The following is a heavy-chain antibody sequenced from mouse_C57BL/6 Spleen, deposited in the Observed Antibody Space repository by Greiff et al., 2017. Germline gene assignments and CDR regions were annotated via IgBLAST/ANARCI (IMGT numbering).Heavy chain of an antibody. CDR1: GYTFTSYW. D-gene: IGHD4-1*01. V-gene: IGHV1-64*01. CDR3: ARSGTGTRAMDY. Sequence: QVQLQQPGAELVKPGASVKLSCKASGYTFTSYWMHWVKQRPGQGLEWIGMIHPNSGSTNYNEKFKSKATLTVDKSSSTAYMQLGSLTSEDSAVXYCARSGTGTRAMDYWGQGTSVTVSS. CDR2: IHPNSGST. J-gene: IGHJ4*01.